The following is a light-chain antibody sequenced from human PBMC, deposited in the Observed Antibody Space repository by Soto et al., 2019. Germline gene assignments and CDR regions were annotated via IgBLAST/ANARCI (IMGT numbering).Light chain of an antibody. V-gene: IGKV1-5*03. CDR1: QSISSW. Sequence: DIQMTQSPSTLSASVGDRVTITCRASQSISSWLAWYQQKPGKAPKLLIYKASSLESGVPSRFTGSGSGTEFTLTISSLQPDDFASYYCQQYNSYPYTFGQGTKLEIK. CDR3: QQYNSYPYT. J-gene: IGKJ2*01. CDR2: KAS.